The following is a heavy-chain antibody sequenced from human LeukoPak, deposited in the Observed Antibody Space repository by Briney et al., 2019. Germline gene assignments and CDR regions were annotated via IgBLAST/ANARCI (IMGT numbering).Heavy chain of an antibody. CDR3: AGEGVVSYYDILTGYYSPSGFDP. Sequence: ASVKVSCKASGYTFTSYYMHWVRQAPGQGLEWMGIINPSGGSTSYAQKFQGRVTMTRDTSTSTVYMELSSLRSEDTAVYYCAGEGVVSYYDILTGYYSPSGFDPWGQGTLVTVSS. CDR2: INPSGGST. J-gene: IGHJ5*02. D-gene: IGHD3-9*01. CDR1: GYTFTSYY. V-gene: IGHV1-46*01.